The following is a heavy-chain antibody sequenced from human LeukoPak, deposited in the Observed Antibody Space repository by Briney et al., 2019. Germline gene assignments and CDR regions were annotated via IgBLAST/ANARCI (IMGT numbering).Heavy chain of an antibody. D-gene: IGHD3-3*01. CDR1: GFTFSTYW. CDR3: ARERQNKDFWSGGDY. CDR2: IKQDGSEK. V-gene: IGHV3-7*01. J-gene: IGHJ4*02. Sequence: GGSLRLSCAASGFTFSTYWMSWVRQAPGKGLEWVANIKQDGSEKFYVDSVKGRFTISRDNAKNSLYLQMNSLRAEDTAVYYCARERQNKDFWSGGDYWGQGTLVTVSS.